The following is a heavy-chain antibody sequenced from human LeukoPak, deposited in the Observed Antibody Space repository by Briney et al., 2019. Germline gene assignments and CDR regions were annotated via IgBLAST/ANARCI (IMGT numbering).Heavy chain of an antibody. CDR1: GFTFSSYW. J-gene: IGHJ4*02. Sequence: PGGSLRLSCAASGFTFSSYWMSWVRQAPGKGLEWVAVISYDGSNKYYADSVKGRFTISRDNSKNTLYLQVSSLRAEDTALYYCAKMALPYTAVAGTGLDYWGQGALVTVSS. CDR3: AKMALPYTAVAGTGLDY. D-gene: IGHD6-19*01. CDR2: ISYDGSNK. V-gene: IGHV3-30-3*01.